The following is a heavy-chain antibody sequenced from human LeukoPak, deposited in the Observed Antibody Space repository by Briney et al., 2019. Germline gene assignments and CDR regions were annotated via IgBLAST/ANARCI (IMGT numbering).Heavy chain of an antibody. CDR1: GGSISSSNW. J-gene: IGHJ4*02. D-gene: IGHD3-10*01. CDR3: ARGYGSGSYYGY. Sequence: SETLSLTCAVSGGSISSSNWWSWVRQPPGKGLEWIGEINHSGSTNYNPSLKSRLSISLDTSKNQFSLKLSSVTAADTAVYYCARGYGSGSYYGYWGQGTLVTVSS. V-gene: IGHV4-4*02. CDR2: INHSGST.